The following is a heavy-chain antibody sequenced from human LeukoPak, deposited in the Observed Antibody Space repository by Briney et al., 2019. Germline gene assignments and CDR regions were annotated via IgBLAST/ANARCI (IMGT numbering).Heavy chain of an antibody. Sequence: TGGSLRLSCAASGFTFSSYAMGWVRQAPGKGLAWVSAMTSGGSTYYADSVKGRLTVSRDISKNTLYLQLNSLRADDTAVYYCAKSIGGQQWLVGRYNWGQGTLVTVSS. CDR3: AKSIGGQQWLVGRYN. D-gene: IGHD6-19*01. CDR2: MTSGGST. V-gene: IGHV3-23*01. CDR1: GFTFSSYA. J-gene: IGHJ4*02.